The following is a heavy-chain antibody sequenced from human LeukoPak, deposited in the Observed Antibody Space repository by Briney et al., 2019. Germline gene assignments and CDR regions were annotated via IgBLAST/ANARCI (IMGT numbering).Heavy chain of an antibody. Sequence: PGGSLRLSCAASGFTFSGYAMSWVRQAPGKGLEWVSAISGSGGTTYYADSVKGRFTISRDDSKNTLFLQMNSLRAEDTAVYYCANYPYYYGSGIPDYWGQGTLVTVSS. J-gene: IGHJ4*02. CDR1: GFTFSGYA. CDR3: ANYPYYYGSGIPDY. D-gene: IGHD3-10*01. V-gene: IGHV3-23*01. CDR2: ISGSGGTT.